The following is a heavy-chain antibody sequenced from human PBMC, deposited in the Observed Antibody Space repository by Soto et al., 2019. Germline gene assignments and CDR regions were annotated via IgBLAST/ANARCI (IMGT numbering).Heavy chain of an antibody. CDR1: GFTFDDNA. CDR3: AIPQDRGGRTTFIY. D-gene: IGHD3-16*01. CDR2: INWKSDI. V-gene: IGHV3-9*01. J-gene: IGHJ4*02. Sequence: PVGSLRLSCAVSGFTFDDNAMHWVRQAPEKGLEWVSGINWKSDIGYADSVKGRFTISRDNAENSLYLQMNSLRAEDTALYYCAIPQDRGGRTTFIYWGQGSLVTVSS.